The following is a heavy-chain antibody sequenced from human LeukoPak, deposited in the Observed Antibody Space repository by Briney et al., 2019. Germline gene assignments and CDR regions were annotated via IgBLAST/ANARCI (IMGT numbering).Heavy chain of an antibody. CDR1: ADSVSSNSAA. CDR3: ARSSLLSTLDL. Sequence: SQTLSLTSAISADSVSSNSAACNWIRQSPSRGLEWLGRTYYRSKLYNDYALSVKSRITINPDTSKNHFSLQMKSVDLGATAVYYCARSSLLSTLDLWGRGTLVTVSS. CDR2: TYYRSKLYN. V-gene: IGHV6-1*01. D-gene: IGHD3-10*01. J-gene: IGHJ2*01.